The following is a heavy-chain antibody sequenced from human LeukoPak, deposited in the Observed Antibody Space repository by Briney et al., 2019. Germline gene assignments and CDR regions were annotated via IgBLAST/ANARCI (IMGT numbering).Heavy chain of an antibody. CDR3: TSLVLGAVATYGGVS. V-gene: IGHV4-39*01. CDR1: GGSISSSDYY. D-gene: IGHD6-19*01. J-gene: IGHJ5*02. CDR2: IYYSGNT. Sequence: PSETLSLTCTVSGGSISSSDYYWGWIRQPPGKGLEWIGSIYYSGNTFYNPSLKSLVTISVDTSKKQFSLKVSSVTVGDTAVYCCTSLVLGAVATYGGVSWGQVTLVTVSS.